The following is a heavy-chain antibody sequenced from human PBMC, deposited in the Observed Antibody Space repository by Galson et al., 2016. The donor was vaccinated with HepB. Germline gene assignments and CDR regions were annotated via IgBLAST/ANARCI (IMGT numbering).Heavy chain of an antibody. V-gene: IGHV4-31*03. CDR1: GGSISSGGYY. CDR3: ARFDMGATVSQWYFDL. Sequence: TLSLTCTVSGGSISSGGYYWSWIRQHPGKGLEWIGYIYYSGTTYYNPSLKSRVTISVDTSKSQFSLKLTSVTAADTAVYYCARFDMGATVSQWYFDLWGRGTLVTVSS. J-gene: IGHJ2*01. CDR2: IYYSGTT. D-gene: IGHD4-17*01.